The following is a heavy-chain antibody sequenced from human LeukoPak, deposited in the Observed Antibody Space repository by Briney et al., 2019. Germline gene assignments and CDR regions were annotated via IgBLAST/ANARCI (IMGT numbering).Heavy chain of an antibody. CDR3: ARWYRSGWSQSWFDP. J-gene: IGHJ5*02. D-gene: IGHD6-13*01. Sequence: GGSLRLSCAASGFTFSSYCMNWVRQAPGKGLEWVSPISSSSRNIYYADSVKGRFTISRDNAKNSLYLQMNSLSAEDTAVYYCARWYRSGWSQSWFDPWGQGTLVTVSS. CDR1: GFTFSSYC. CDR2: ISSSSRNI. V-gene: IGHV3-21*01.